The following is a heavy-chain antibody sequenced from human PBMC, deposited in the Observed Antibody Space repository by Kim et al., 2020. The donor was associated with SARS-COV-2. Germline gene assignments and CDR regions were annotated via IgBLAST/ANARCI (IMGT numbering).Heavy chain of an antibody. CDR1: GFTFSSYW. D-gene: IGHD3-10*01. CDR2: IKQDGSEK. J-gene: IGHJ2*01. Sequence: GGSLRLSCAASGFTFSSYWMSWVRQAPGKGLEWVANIKQDGSEKYYVDSVKGRFTISRDNAKNSLYLQMNSLRAEDTAVYYCARDMGLLWFGELGYFDLWGRGTLVTVSS. CDR3: ARDMGLLWFGELGYFDL. V-gene: IGHV3-7*01.